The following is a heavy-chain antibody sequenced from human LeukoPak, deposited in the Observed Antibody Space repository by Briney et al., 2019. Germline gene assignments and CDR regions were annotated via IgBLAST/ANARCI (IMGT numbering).Heavy chain of an antibody. CDR2: IYTSGST. CDR1: GGSIRSYY. Sequence: SETLSLTCTVSGGSIRSYYWSWIRQPAGKGLEWIGRIYTSGSTNYNPSLKSRVTMSVDTSKNQFSPKLSSVTAADTAVYYCARQTMTTADAFDIWGQGTMVTVSS. CDR3: ARQTMTTADAFDI. D-gene: IGHD4-17*01. V-gene: IGHV4-4*07. J-gene: IGHJ3*02.